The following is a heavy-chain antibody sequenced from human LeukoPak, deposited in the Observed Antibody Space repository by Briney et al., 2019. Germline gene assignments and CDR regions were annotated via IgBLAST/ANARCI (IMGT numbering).Heavy chain of an antibody. V-gene: IGHV3-23*01. D-gene: IGHD2-21*02. CDR3: AKATTASPRNFDY. CDR2: ISTSGGST. J-gene: IGHJ4*02. Sequence: PGGSLRLSCAAPGFTFSSYAMSWVRQAPAKGLEWVSSISTSGGSTYYADSVKGRFTISRDNSKNTLLLQMNSLRAEDTAVYYCAKATTASPRNFDYWGQGTLVTVSS. CDR1: GFTFSSYA.